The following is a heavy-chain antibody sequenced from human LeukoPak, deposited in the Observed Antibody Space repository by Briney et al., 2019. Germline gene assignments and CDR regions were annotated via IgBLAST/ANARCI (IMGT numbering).Heavy chain of an antibody. CDR2: INPNSGGT. D-gene: IGHD3-3*01. V-gene: IGHV1-2*06. J-gene: IGHJ4*02. CDR1: GYTFTGYY. CDR3: AREEWLLYYFDY. Sequence: ASVKVSCKASGYTFTGYYMHWVRQAPGQGLEWMGRINPNSGGTNYAQKFQGRVTMTRDTSISTAYMELSRLRSDDTAVYYCAREEWLLYYFDYWGQGTLVTVSS.